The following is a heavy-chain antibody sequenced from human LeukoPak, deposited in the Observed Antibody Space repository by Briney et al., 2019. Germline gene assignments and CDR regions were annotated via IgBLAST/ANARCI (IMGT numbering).Heavy chain of an antibody. CDR3: ARGGSGYDSFYYYGMDV. CDR1: GGSINSYY. V-gene: IGHV4-59*01. Sequence: SETLSLTCTVSGGSINSYYWSWIRQPPGKGLEWIGYIYYSGSTKYNPSLKSRVTISVDTSKNQFSLKLRSVTAADTAVYYCARGGSGYDSFYYYGMDVWGQGTTVTVSS. D-gene: IGHD5-12*01. J-gene: IGHJ6*02. CDR2: IYYSGST.